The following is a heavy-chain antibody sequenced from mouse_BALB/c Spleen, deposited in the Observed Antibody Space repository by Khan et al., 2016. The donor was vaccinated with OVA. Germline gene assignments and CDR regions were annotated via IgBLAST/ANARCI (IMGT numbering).Heavy chain of an antibody. V-gene: IGHV1-77*01. Sequence: QVQLQQSGPDLARPGASVKLSCKASGYTFTDYYINWVKQRSGQGLEWIGDIYPGSGIPYYNEKFKGKATLTADKSSSTAYMQLSSLTSEDSAVYFCGRGDYGLYYVDDRGLGSTLTVCS. CDR3: GRGDYGLYYVDD. CDR2: IYPGSGIP. D-gene: IGHD1-2*01. CDR1: GYTFTDYY. J-gene: IGHJ2*01.